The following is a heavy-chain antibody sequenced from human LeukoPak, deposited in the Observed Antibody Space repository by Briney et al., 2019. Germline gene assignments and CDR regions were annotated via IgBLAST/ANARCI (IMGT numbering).Heavy chain of an antibody. CDR3: ARDGAAADFDY. D-gene: IGHD6-13*01. Sequence: GGSLRLSCAASGFTFSSYSMNWVRRAPGKGLESVSSISSSSSYIYYADSVKGRFTISRDNAKNSLYLQMNSLRAEDTAVYYCARDGAAADFDYWGQGTLVTVSS. J-gene: IGHJ4*02. CDR1: GFTFSSYS. CDR2: ISSSSSYI. V-gene: IGHV3-21*01.